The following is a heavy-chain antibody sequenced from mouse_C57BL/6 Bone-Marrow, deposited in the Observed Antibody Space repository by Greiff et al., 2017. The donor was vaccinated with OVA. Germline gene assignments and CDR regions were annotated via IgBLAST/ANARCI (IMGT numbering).Heavy chain of an antibody. CDR3: ARDDGS. CDR1: GYTFTSYW. J-gene: IGHJ4*01. CDR2: IDPSDSYT. Sequence: VKLQQPGAELVMPGASVKLSCKASGYTFTSYWMHWVKQRPGQGLEWIGEIDPSDSYTNYNQKFKGKSTLTVDKSSSTAYMQLSSLTSEDSAVYYCARDDGSWGQGTSVTVSS. V-gene: IGHV1-69*01. D-gene: IGHD2-3*01.